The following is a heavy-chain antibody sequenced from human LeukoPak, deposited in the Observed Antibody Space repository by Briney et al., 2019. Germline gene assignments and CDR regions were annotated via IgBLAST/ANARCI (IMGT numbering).Heavy chain of an antibody. J-gene: IGHJ4*02. CDR2: LRGDGTSA. CDR3: ARDFHAVHFDS. V-gene: IGHV3-74*03. D-gene: IGHD2-8*01. Sequence: GGSLRLSCAASGFTFSSYWLSWDRQVSGKGLVCVARLRGDGTSAMYADSVKGRFTISRDNAKNTLFLQMNSLRVEDTAVYYCARDFHAVHFDSWGQGTLVAVSS. CDR1: GFTFSSYW.